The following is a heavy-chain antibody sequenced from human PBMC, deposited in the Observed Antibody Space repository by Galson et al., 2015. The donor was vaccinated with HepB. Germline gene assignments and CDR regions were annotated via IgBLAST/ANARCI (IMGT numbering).Heavy chain of an antibody. Sequence: SLRLSCAASGFTFSNAWMSWVRQAPGKGLEWVGRIKSKTDGGTTDYAAPVKGRFTISRDDSKNTLYLQMNSLKTEDTAVYYCTTGRHYYDSSGYYYYYYGMDVWGQGTTVTVSS. CDR3: TTGRHYYDSSGYYYYYYGMDV. CDR2: IKSKTDGGTT. V-gene: IGHV3-15*01. D-gene: IGHD3-22*01. J-gene: IGHJ6*02. CDR1: GFTFSNAW.